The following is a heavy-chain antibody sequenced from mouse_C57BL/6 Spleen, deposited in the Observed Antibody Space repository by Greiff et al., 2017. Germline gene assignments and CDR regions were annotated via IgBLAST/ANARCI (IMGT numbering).Heavy chain of an antibody. D-gene: IGHD1-3*01. J-gene: IGHJ3*01. CDR3: ARAYNGGAWFAY. CDR2: IYPRSGNT. V-gene: IGHV1-81*01. CDR1: GYTFTSYG. Sequence: QVQLQQSGAELARPGASVKLSCKASGYTFTSYGISWVKQRTGQGLEWIGEIYPRSGNTYYNEKFKGKATLTADRSSRTAYMELRSLTSEDSAVYFCARAYNGGAWFAYWGQGTLVTVSA.